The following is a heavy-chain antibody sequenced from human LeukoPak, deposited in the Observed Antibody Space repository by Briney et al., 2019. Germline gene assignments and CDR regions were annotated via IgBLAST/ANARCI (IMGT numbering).Heavy chain of an antibody. CDR1: GGTFSSYA. CDR2: INPSGGST. D-gene: IGHD3-22*01. J-gene: IGHJ4*02. CDR3: ARAGDYYSTGDY. V-gene: IGHV1-46*03. Sequence: ASVKVSCKASGGTFSSYAISWVRQAPGQGLEWMGIINPSGGSTSYAQKFQGRVTMTRDTSTSTVYMELSSLRSEDTAVYYCARAGDYYSTGDYWGQGTLVTVSS.